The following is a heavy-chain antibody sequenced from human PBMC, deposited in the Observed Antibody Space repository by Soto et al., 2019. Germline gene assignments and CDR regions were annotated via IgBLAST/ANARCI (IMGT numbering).Heavy chain of an antibody. D-gene: IGHD6-19*01. CDR3: ARVAVSGTIDY. V-gene: IGHV1-2*02. J-gene: IGHJ4*02. CDR2: INPNRGAT. Sequence: QVQLVQSGAEVKKPGASVRVSCKASGYSITGYYLDWVRQAPGHGLEWMDWINPNRGATDYAQKFQGRVTMTRDTSINTAYMELSSLTSDDTAVYYCARVAVSGTIDYWGQGTLVTVSS. CDR1: GYSITGYY.